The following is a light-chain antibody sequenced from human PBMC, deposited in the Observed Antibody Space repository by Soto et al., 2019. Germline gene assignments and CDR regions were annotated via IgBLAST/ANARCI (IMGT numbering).Light chain of an antibody. Sequence: EIVLTQSPATLSLSPGGRATHSCRTSQSVSSYFAWYQQKPGRAPSVLIYDASTRATGIPARCIGSGSGTDFTLTISSLEPEDFAVYYCQQRSNWPITFGQGTRLQIK. CDR1: QSVSSY. J-gene: IGKJ5*01. CDR3: QQRSNWPIT. CDR2: DAS. V-gene: IGKV3-11*01.